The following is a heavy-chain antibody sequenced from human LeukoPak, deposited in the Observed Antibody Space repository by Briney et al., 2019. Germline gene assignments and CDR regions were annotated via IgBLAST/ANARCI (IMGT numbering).Heavy chain of an antibody. Sequence: SGGSLRLSCAASGFTFSSYAMNWVRQAPGKGLEWVSAISGSGGTYYADSVKGRYTISRDNSKNTLYLQMNSLRAEDTAVYYCAKRTAVAGPNFDYWGQGTLVTVSS. D-gene: IGHD6-19*01. CDR1: GFTFSSYA. CDR3: AKRTAVAGPNFDY. J-gene: IGHJ4*02. V-gene: IGHV3-23*01. CDR2: ISGSGGT.